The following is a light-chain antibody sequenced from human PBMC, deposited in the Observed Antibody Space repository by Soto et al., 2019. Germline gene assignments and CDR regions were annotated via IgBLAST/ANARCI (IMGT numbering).Light chain of an antibody. CDR2: DVS. V-gene: IGLV2-14*03. J-gene: IGLJ2*01. CDR3: SSYGASSTL. Sequence: QSVLTQPASLSGSPGQSITISCTGTSTDIGSYNYVSWYQQHPGKAPKLMIFDVSYRPSGISDRFSGPKSGNTASLTISGLQPEDEADYYCSSYGASSTLFGGGTKVTVL. CDR1: STDIGSYNY.